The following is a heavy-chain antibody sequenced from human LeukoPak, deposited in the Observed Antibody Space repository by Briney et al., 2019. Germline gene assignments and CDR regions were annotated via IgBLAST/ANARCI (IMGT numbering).Heavy chain of an antibody. V-gene: IGHV4-61*02. CDR3: ARGLIAAAEYYFDY. D-gene: IGHD6-13*01. Sequence: SETLSLTCTVSGGSISSGSYYWSWIRQPAGKGLEWIGRIYTSGSTNYNPSLKSRVTISVDTSKNQLSLKLSSVTAADTAVYYCARGLIAAAEYYFDYWGQGTLVTVSS. CDR2: IYTSGST. CDR1: GGSISSGSYY. J-gene: IGHJ4*02.